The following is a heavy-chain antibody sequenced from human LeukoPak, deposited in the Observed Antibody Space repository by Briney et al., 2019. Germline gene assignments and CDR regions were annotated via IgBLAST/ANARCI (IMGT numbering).Heavy chain of an antibody. J-gene: IGHJ5*02. Sequence: GGSLTLSCAASGFTFSIYSMNWVRQPPGKGLVWVSHISGSRSTKYYADSVRGRFTVPRHHAKNSMYLQINSLRDDDTAVYYCVRGSYVFDPWGQGTLVTVSS. CDR1: GFTFSIYS. CDR2: ISGSRSTK. D-gene: IGHD3-16*01. V-gene: IGHV3-48*02. CDR3: VRGSYVFDP.